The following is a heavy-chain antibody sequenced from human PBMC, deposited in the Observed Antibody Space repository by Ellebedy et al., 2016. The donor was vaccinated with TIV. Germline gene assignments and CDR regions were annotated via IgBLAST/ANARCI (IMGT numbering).Heavy chain of an antibody. CDR2: ITPMFGTA. CDR1: GGTFSSYA. Sequence: SVKVSCXASGGTFSSYAISWVRQAPGQGLEWMGGITPMFGTANYAQKFQGRVTITADESTNTAYMELSSLRSEDTAVYYCARDLGEGSYYFFYWGQGTLVTVSS. CDR3: ARDLGEGSYYFFY. D-gene: IGHD3-10*01. V-gene: IGHV1-69*13. J-gene: IGHJ4*02.